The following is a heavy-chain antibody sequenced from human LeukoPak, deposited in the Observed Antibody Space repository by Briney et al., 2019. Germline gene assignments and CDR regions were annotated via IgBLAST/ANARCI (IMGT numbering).Heavy chain of an antibody. CDR1: GFTFSNYW. J-gene: IGHJ4*02. CDR2: IKGSDR. Sequence: PGGSLRLSCVGSGFTFSNYWMNWVRQAPGKGLEWVGNIKGSDRGHVDSVKGRFSVSRDDARNSLYLQTDSLRAEDTAVYYCARDVDWNYDLWGQGAVVRASS. V-gene: IGHV3-7*01. CDR3: ARDVDWNYDL. D-gene: IGHD1-7*01.